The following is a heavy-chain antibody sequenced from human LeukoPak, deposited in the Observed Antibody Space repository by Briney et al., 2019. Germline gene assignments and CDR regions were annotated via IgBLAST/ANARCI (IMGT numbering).Heavy chain of an antibody. J-gene: IGHJ4*02. Sequence: ASVKVSCEISGYSLSDLSIHWVRETPGEELEWMGGFDSENNKMVYSQKFQSRVTMTEDTSADTAYMELTSLRSEDTAVYFCATDRVYRSSGRSWRFLDYCGQGTLVIVSS. CDR1: GYSLSDLS. D-gene: IGHD6-19*01. CDR3: ATDRVYRSSGRSWRFLDY. CDR2: FDSENNKM. V-gene: IGHV1-24*01.